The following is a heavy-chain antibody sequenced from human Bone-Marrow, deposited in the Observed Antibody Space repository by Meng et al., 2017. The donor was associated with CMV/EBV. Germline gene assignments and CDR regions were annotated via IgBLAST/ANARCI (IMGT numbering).Heavy chain of an antibody. Sequence: GGSLRLSCAASGFTFSSYSMNWVRQAPGKGLEWVSSISSSSSYIYYADSVKGRFTISRDNSKNTLYLQMNSLRAEDTAVYYCARDRDGGNSGDAFDIWGQGTMVTVSS. J-gene: IGHJ3*02. V-gene: IGHV3-21*01. CDR2: ISSSSSYI. CDR3: ARDRDGGNSGDAFDI. CDR1: GFTFSSYS. D-gene: IGHD4-23*01.